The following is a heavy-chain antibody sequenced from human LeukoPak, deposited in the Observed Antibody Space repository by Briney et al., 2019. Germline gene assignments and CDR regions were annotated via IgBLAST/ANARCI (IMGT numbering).Heavy chain of an antibody. D-gene: IGHD5-18*01. CDR3: VREARGYHYTYFDY. J-gene: IGHJ4*02. Sequence: GGSLRLSCTASGFTLGSHDMHWVRQIPGQGLEWGAAVSSGFHAFFADSVQGRFTVSREDARNSLYLQMNSLRAGDTAVYYCVREARGYHYTYFDYWGQGTLVTVSS. CDR2: VSSGFHA. CDR1: GFTLGSHD. V-gene: IGHV3-13*01.